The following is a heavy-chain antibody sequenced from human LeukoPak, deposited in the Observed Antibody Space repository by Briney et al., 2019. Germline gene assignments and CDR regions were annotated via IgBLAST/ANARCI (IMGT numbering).Heavy chain of an antibody. CDR1: GGSISSYY. Sequence: SETLSLTCTVSGGSISSYYWSWIRQPPGKGLEWIGYIYYSGSTNYNPSLKSRVTISVDTSKNQFSLKLSSVTAAATAVYYCARVLWFGDLNWFDPWGQGTLVTVSS. CDR2: IYYSGST. CDR3: ARVLWFGDLNWFDP. D-gene: IGHD3-10*01. J-gene: IGHJ5*02. V-gene: IGHV4-59*12.